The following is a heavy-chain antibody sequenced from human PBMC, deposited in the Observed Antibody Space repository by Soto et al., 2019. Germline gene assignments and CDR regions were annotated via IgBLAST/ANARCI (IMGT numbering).Heavy chain of an antibody. CDR1: GYTFTGYY. V-gene: IGHV1-2*02. CDR2: INPSSGGT. CDR3: ARVVVPAARGYYYYGMDV. J-gene: IGHJ6*02. Sequence: ASVKVSCKASGYTFTGYYMHWVRQAPGQGLEWMGWINPSSGGTNHAQKFQGRVTMTRDTSISTAYMELSRLRSDDTAVYYCARVVVPAARGYYYYGMDVWGQGTTVTVSS. D-gene: IGHD2-2*01.